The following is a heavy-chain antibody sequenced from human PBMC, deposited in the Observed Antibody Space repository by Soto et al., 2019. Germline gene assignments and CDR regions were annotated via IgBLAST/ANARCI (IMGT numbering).Heavy chain of an antibody. V-gene: IGHV3-23*01. J-gene: IGHJ5*02. CDR1: RFIVQDYA. D-gene: IGHD6-13*01. CDR3: ARYSSRCLRNCFAP. Sequence: RICCAAGRFIVQDYAVSLLRQTPGKGLEWVSTITSSDDITYSADSVRGRVTISRDNSANSLFLLLTNLSVDDTAIFFRARYSSRCLRNCFAPWGKGTLVPVSP. CDR2: ITSSDDIT.